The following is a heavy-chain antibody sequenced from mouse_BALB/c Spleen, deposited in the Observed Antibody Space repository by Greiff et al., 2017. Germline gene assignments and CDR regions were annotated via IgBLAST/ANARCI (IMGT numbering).Heavy chain of an antibody. CDR3: AREGLWLRRDYYAMDY. D-gene: IGHD2-2*01. CDR2: INPSSGYT. CDR1: GYTFTSYT. V-gene: IGHV1-4*01. J-gene: IGHJ4*01. Sequence: QVQLQQSGAELARPGASVKMSCKASGYTFTSYTMHWVKQRPGQGLEWIGYINPSSGYTNYNQKFKDKATLTADKSSSTAYMQLSSLTSEDSAVYYCAREGLWLRRDYYAMDYWGQGTSVTVSS.